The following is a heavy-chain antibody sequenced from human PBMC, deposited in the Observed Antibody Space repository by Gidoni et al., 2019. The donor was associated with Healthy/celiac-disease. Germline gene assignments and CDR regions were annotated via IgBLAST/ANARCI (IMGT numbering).Heavy chain of an antibody. Sequence: EVQLLESGGGLVQPGGFLRLSCAASGFTFSSYAMSWVRQAPGKGLEWVSAISGSGSSTYYADSVKGRFTISRDNSKNTLFLQMNSLRAEETAIYYCARVVPAAIWGQGTLVTVSS. V-gene: IGHV3-23*01. J-gene: IGHJ4*02. CDR2: ISGSGSST. CDR3: ARVVPAAI. CDR1: GFTFSSYA. D-gene: IGHD2-2*01.